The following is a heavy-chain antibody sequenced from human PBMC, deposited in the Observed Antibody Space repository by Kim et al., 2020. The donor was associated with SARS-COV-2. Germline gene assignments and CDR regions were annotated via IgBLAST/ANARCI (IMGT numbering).Heavy chain of an antibody. V-gene: IGHV3-21*01. J-gene: IGHJ6*02. D-gene: IGHD7-27*01. CDR2: ISGNSGNI. Sequence: GGSLRLSCAASGFTFSGYSMHWVRQAPGKGLEWVSSISGNSGNIYYADSVKGRFTISRDNAKNSLYLQMNSLRAEDTAVYYCARDVLGRMDVCGQGSPVTVS. CDR1: GFTFSGYS. CDR3: ARDVLGRMDV.